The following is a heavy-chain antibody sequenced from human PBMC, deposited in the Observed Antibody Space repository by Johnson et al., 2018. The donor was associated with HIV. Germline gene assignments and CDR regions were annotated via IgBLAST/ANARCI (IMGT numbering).Heavy chain of an antibody. CDR3: ARACSAAHCYSAQAFDI. Sequence: VQLVESGGGLVQPGGSLRLSCAASGFTFSSYDMHWVRQATGKGLEWVSAIGTVGDTYYVGSVKGRFTISRETAKNSLYLQVNSLRAGDTAVYYCARACSAAHCYSAQAFDIWGQGTMVTVSS. CDR2: IGTVGDT. J-gene: IGHJ3*02. V-gene: IGHV3-13*01. D-gene: IGHD2-15*01. CDR1: GFTFSSYD.